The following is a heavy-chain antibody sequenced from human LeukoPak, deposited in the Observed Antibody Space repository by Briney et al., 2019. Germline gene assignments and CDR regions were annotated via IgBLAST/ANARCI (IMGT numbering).Heavy chain of an antibody. D-gene: IGHD1-14*01. J-gene: IGHJ4*02. CDR3: VKDRGIPLFDF. Sequence: GGALRLSCSASGFTFSTYNLQGVTRARGRGLEYFSTISSDRSKTYYADSVKGRFTVSRYNSKSTLYLQMSSLRPEDTAVYYCVKDRGIPLFDFWGQGTLVTVSS. V-gene: IGHV3-64D*06. CDR2: ISSDRSKT. CDR1: GFTFSTYN.